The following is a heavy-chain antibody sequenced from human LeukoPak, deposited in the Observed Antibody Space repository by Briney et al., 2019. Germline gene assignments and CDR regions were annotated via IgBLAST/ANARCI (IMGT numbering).Heavy chain of an antibody. J-gene: IGHJ4*02. Sequence: SETLSLTCTVSGGSISSYYWSWIRQPPGKGLEWIGYIYYSGSTNYNPSLKSRVTISVDTSKNQFSLKLSSVTAADTAVYYCARIGAGYSSGWYDYWGQGTLVTVSS. D-gene: IGHD6-19*01. CDR3: ARIGAGYSSGWYDY. V-gene: IGHV4-59*08. CDR1: GGSISSYY. CDR2: IYYSGST.